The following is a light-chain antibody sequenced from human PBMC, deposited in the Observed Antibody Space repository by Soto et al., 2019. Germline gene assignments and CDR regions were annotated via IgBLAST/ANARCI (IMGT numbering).Light chain of an antibody. J-gene: IGKJ2*01. Sequence: EIVLTQSTATLSLSPGERATLSCRASQSVSSYLAWYQQKPGQAPRLLIYDASNRATGIPARFSGSGSGTDFTLTISSLEPEDFAVYYCQQRSNWPTTFGQGTKLEIK. CDR3: QQRSNWPTT. V-gene: IGKV3-11*01. CDR1: QSVSSY. CDR2: DAS.